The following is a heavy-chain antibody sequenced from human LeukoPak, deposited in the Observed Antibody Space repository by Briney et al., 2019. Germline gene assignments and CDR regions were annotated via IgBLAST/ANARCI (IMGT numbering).Heavy chain of an antibody. CDR3: ARDIVGATNEPDY. D-gene: IGHD1-26*01. CDR1: GFTFSSSA. Sequence: GGSLRLSCAASGFTFSSSAMSWVRQAPGKGLEWVSAISNNGGYTYYADSVQGRFTISRDNSKSTLCLQMNSLRDEDTAVYYCARDIVGATNEPDYWGQGTLVTVSS. CDR2: ISNNGGYT. V-gene: IGHV3-23*01. J-gene: IGHJ4*02.